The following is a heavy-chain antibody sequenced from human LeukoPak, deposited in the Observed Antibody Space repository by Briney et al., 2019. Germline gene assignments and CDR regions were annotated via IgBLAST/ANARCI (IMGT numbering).Heavy chain of an antibody. V-gene: IGHV4-59*05. CDR1: GGSISSYY. D-gene: IGHD3-3*01. J-gene: IGHJ3*02. Sequence: SETLSLTCTVSGGSISSYYWSWIRQPPGKGLEWVGSIYYSGSTYYNPSLKSRVTISVDTSKNQCSLKLSSVTAADTAVYYCARAYYDFWSGYRPHDAFDIWGQGTMVTVSS. CDR2: IYYSGST. CDR3: ARAYYDFWSGYRPHDAFDI.